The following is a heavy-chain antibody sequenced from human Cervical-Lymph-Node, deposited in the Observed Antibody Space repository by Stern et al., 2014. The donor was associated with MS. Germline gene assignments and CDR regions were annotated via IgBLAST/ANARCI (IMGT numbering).Heavy chain of an antibody. CDR3: ARGFPRGYSYSGMYYFDY. Sequence: QVQLVQSGAEVKKPGASVKVSCKASGYTITGYYMHWVRQAPGQGLEWMGWINPNSGGTNYAQKFQGWVTMTRDTSISTAYMELSRLRSDDTAVYYCARGFPRGYSYSGMYYFDYWGQGTLVTVSS. V-gene: IGHV1-2*04. CDR2: INPNSGGT. D-gene: IGHD5-18*01. CDR1: GYTITGYY. J-gene: IGHJ4*02.